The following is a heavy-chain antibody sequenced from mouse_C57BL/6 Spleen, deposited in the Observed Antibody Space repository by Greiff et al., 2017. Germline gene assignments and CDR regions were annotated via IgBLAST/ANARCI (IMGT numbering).Heavy chain of an antibody. J-gene: IGHJ4*01. CDR1: GYTFTSYW. Sequence: QVQLQQPGAELVKPGASVKMSCKASGYTFTSYWLTWVKQRPGQGLEWIGDIYPGSGSTNYNEKFKSKATLTVDTSSSTAYMQLSSLTSEDSAVYYCARETYYSNYEEGAMDYWGQGTSVTVSS. CDR2: IYPGSGST. CDR3: ARETYYSNYEEGAMDY. V-gene: IGHV1-55*01. D-gene: IGHD2-5*01.